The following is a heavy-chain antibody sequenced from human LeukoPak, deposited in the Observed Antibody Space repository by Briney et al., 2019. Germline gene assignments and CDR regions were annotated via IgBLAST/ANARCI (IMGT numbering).Heavy chain of an antibody. D-gene: IGHD6-13*01. CDR3: TRGLSRVLYSSPDYYYYGMDV. Sequence: GASVKVSCKASGYTFTSYDINWVRQATGQGLEWVGWMNPNSGNTGYAQKFQGRVTMTRNTSISTAYMELSSLRSEDTAVYYCTRGLSRVLYSSPDYYYYGMDVWGQGTTVTVSS. CDR2: MNPNSGNT. V-gene: IGHV1-8*01. J-gene: IGHJ6*02. CDR1: GYTFTSYD.